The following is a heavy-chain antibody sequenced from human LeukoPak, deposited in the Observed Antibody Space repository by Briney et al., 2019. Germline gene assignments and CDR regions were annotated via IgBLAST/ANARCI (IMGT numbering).Heavy chain of an antibody. CDR3: AREGIYGLDY. D-gene: IGHD3-16*01. V-gene: IGHV3-30*04. CDR2: ISHDARNK. J-gene: IGHJ4*02. Sequence: GRSLRLSCAASGFTFSSYAIHWVRQAPGKGLEWVAVISHDARNKYYADSVKGRFTISRDNSKNTPYLQMDSLRVEDTAVYYCAREGIYGLDYWGQGTLVTVSS. CDR1: GFTFSSYA.